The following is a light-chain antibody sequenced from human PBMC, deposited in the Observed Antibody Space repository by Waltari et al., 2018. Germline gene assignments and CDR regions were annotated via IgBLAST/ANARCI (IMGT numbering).Light chain of an antibody. CDR1: QDVSNY. Sequence: DIQITQSPTSVSASVGDRVAITCRPSQDVSNYLAWYQQKPGNVPMLLIYGVSDLQSGVPSRFSGSRSGADFTLTISSLQPEDFATYFCQQGNSFPITFGQGTRLE. J-gene: IGKJ5*01. CDR3: QQGNSFPIT. V-gene: IGKV1D-12*01. CDR2: GVS.